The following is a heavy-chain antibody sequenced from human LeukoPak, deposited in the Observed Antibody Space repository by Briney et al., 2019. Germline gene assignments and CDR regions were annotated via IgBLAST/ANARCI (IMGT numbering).Heavy chain of an antibody. J-gene: IGHJ4*02. Sequence: GGSLRPSCAASGFTVSTNYMSWVRQAPGKGLEWVSLIYSASSTYYADSVKGRFTISRDNSKNTLYLQMNSLRAEDTAMYYRTRDLASSTGWEFDYWGQGTLVTVSS. CDR3: TRDLASSTGWEFDY. D-gene: IGHD6-19*01. CDR2: IYSASST. V-gene: IGHV3-53*01. CDR1: GFTVSTNY.